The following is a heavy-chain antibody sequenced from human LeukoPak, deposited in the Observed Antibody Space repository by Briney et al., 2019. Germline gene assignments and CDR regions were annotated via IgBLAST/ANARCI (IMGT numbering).Heavy chain of an antibody. J-gene: IGHJ4*02. CDR2: IEQDGSEK. CDR3: AKDAGVAVAVFDY. CDR1: GFNFSICW. Sequence: GGSLRLSCAASGFNFSICWMSWVRQAPGKGLEWVANIEQDGSEKYFVDSVKGRFTISRDNAKNSLYLQMNSLRAEDTAVYYCAKDAGVAVAVFDYWGQGTLVTVSS. D-gene: IGHD6-19*01. V-gene: IGHV3-7*01.